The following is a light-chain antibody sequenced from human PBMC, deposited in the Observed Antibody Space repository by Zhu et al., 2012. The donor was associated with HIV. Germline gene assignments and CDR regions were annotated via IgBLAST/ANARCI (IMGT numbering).Light chain of an antibody. CDR2: GAS. CDR3: QPLWKLTCH. V-gene: IGKV3-20*01. Sequence: IVLTQSPATLSLSPGERATLSCRASHNINNNYLAWYQQKPGQTPRLLIYGASSGATGIPERFSGSGSGTEFTLTISRLEPEDCAIYYCQPLWKLTCHFGQGTCWRS. J-gene: IGKJ2*01. CDR1: HNINNNY.